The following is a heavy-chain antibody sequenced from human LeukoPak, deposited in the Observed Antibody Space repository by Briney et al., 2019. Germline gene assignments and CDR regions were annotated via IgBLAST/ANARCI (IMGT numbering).Heavy chain of an antibody. J-gene: IGHJ6*02. CDR1: GLTVSSNY. CDR2: IYSGGST. V-gene: IGHV3-66*01. CDR3: ARAPVMTANYYYYGMDV. Sequence: GGSLRLSCAASGLTVSSNYMSWVRQAPGKGLEWVSVIYSGGSTYYADSVKGRFTISRDNSKNTLYLQMNSLRVEDTAVYYCARAPVMTANYYYYGMDVWGQGTTVTVSS.